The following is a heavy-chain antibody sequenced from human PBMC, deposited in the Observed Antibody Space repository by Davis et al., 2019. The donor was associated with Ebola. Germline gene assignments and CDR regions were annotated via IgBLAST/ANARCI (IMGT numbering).Heavy chain of an antibody. CDR3: ARVQVTRRYWYYDL. CDR1: GFTFSTYS. D-gene: IGHD4-17*01. Sequence: PGGSLRLSCAASGFTFSTYSMSWVRQAPGKGLEWVSSISSDSDYIYYADSAKSRFTISRDNAKNSLYLQMNSLRAGDTAVYYCARVQVTRRYWYYDLWGRGTLVTVSS. CDR2: ISSDSDYI. V-gene: IGHV3-21*01. J-gene: IGHJ2*01.